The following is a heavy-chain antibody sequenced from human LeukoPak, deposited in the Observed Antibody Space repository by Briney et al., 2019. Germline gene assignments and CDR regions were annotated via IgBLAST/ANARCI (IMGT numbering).Heavy chain of an antibody. CDR2: ISAYNVNT. CDR1: GYTFTSYG. Sequence: ASVKVSCKASGYTFTSYGISWVRQAPGQGLEWMGWISAYNVNTNYAQKLQGRVTITTDTCTSTAYMELRSLRSDDTAVYYCAREGIAYDYVWGSLSSPPDGWFDPWGQGTLVTVSS. CDR3: AREGIAYDYVWGSLSSPPDGWFDP. J-gene: IGHJ5*02. D-gene: IGHD3-16*01. V-gene: IGHV1-18*01.